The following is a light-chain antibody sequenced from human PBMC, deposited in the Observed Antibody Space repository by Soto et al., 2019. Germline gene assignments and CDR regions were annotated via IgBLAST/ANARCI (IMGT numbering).Light chain of an antibody. CDR2: DTS. V-gene: IGLV7-46*01. CDR3: LLSYGGARRV. Sequence: QAVVTQEPSLTVSPGGTVTLTCGSSTGAVTSGHYPYWFQQKPGQAPRTLIYDTSNKHSWTPARFSGSLLGGKPALTLSGAQPEDEAEYFCLLSYGGARRVFGGGTKRTVL. CDR1: TGAVTSGHY. J-gene: IGLJ2*01.